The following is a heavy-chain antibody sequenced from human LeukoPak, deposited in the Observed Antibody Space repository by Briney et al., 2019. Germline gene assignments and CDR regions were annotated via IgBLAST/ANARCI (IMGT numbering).Heavy chain of an antibody. CDR1: GGSISSHY. J-gene: IGHJ5*02. D-gene: IGHD2-2*01. V-gene: IGHV4-4*07. CDR2: IYTSGST. Sequence: PSETLSLTCTVSGGSISSHYWSWIRQPAGKGLEWIGRIYTSGSTNYNPSLKSRVTMSVDASKNQFSLKLSSVTAADTAVYYCAREVVPAASYNWFDPWGQGTLVTVSS. CDR3: AREVVPAASYNWFDP.